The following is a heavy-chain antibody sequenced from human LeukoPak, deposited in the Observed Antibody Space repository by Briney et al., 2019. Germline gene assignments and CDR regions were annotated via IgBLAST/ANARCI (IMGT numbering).Heavy chain of an antibody. Sequence: SEILSLTCTVSGGSISSYYWSWIRQPAGKGLEWIGRIYTSGSTNYNPSPKSRVTMSVDTSKNQFSLKLSSVTAADTAVYYCARGNNYGSFNDFWGQGTLVTVSS. D-gene: IGHD3-10*01. V-gene: IGHV4-4*07. J-gene: IGHJ4*02. CDR3: ARGNNYGSFNDF. CDR2: IYTSGST. CDR1: GGSISSYY.